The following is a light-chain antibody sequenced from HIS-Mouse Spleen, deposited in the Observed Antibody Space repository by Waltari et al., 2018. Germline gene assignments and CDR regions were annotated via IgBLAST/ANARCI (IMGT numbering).Light chain of an antibody. V-gene: IGLV2-18*02. J-gene: IGLJ1*01. CDR3: SSYTSSSTV. CDR1: SSDVGSYNR. CDR2: EVS. Sequence: QSALTQPPSVSGSPGQSVTIPCPGTSSDVGSYNRVPWYQQPPGTAPKLMIYEVSNRPSGVPDRFSGSKSGNTASLTISGLQAEDEADYYCSSYTSSSTVFGTGTKVTVL.